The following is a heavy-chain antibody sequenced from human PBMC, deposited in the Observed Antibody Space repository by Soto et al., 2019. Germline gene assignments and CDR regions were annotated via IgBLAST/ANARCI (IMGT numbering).Heavy chain of an antibody. CDR3: ARDPGPLPFAIWGLHWFDP. D-gene: IGHD7-27*01. CDR2: LNREGREE. J-gene: IGHJ5*02. V-gene: IGHV3-7*03. Sequence: PEGSLSLSCAASGGTFSAYRISWVCHAPRKGLEWVASLNREGREEHYVASVQGRFTISRDSAQNSVHLQMKSLRVDDTAVYSCARDPGPLPFAIWGLHWFDPWGQGTLVTVSS. CDR1: GGTFSAYR.